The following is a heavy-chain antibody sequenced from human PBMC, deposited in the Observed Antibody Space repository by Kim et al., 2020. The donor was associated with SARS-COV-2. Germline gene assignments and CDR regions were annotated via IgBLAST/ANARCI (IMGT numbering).Heavy chain of an antibody. CDR2: ISYDGSNK. Sequence: GGSLRLSCAASGFTFSSYGMHWVRQAPGKGLEWVAVISYDGSNKYYADSVKGRFTISRDNSKNTLYLQMNSLRAEDTAVYYCAKLVDTAMAPVDYWGQGTLVTVSS. CDR3: AKLVDTAMAPVDY. D-gene: IGHD5-18*01. CDR1: GFTFSSYG. J-gene: IGHJ4*02. V-gene: IGHV3-30*18.